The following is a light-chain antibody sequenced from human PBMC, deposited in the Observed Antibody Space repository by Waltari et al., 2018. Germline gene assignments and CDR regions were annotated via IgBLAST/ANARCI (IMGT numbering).Light chain of an antibody. Sequence: SYELTEPPSVPEAPGQTARNTCSADELPKETAARNQQKPGQAPVLVIYKVRDRPSGIPERFSGSSSGTTVSLTISGVQADDEADYYCQSADNSGTFVVFGGGTKLTVL. CDR2: KVR. J-gene: IGLJ3*02. CDR3: QSADNSGTFVV. V-gene: IGLV3-25*03. CDR1: ELPKET.